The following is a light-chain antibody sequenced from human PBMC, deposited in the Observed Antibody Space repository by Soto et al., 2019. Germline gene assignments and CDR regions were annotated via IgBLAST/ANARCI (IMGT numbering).Light chain of an antibody. CDR2: ASS. Sequence: IQLTQSPSSLSASVGARVTITCRASQDIGHYLAWYQQKAGKAPDLLIYASSTLQPGVPSRFSGGGSGTDFTLTISTLQPEDFATYYCQHFSSFPPLFTFSPGTKVNLK. V-gene: IGKV1-9*01. CDR1: QDIGHY. J-gene: IGKJ3*01. CDR3: QHFSSFPPLFT.